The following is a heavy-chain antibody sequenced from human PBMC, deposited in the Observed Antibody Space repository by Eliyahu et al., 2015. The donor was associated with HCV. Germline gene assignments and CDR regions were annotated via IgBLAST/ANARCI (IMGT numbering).Heavy chain of an antibody. CDR1: GGXISSSSYY. CDR2: IYYSGST. CDR3: ARGVAGTRFDY. Sequence: QLQLQESGPGLVKPSETLSLXCTVSGGXISSSSYYWGWIRQPPGKGLEWIGSIYYSGSTYYNXSLKSRVTISVDTSKNQFSLKLSSVTAADTAVYYCARGVAGTRFDYWGQGTLVTVSS. J-gene: IGHJ4*02. D-gene: IGHD6-19*01. V-gene: IGHV4-39*01.